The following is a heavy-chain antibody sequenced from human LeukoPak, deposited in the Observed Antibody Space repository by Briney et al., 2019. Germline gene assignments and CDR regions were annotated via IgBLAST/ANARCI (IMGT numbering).Heavy chain of an antibody. J-gene: IGHJ4*02. V-gene: IGHV1-69*06. D-gene: IGHD4-23*01. CDR3: ATARDYGGNSLLWD. CDR1: GGTFSSYA. Sequence: GASVKVFCKASGGTFSSYAISWVRQAPGQGLEWMGGIIPIFGTANYAQKFQGRVTMTEDTSTDTAYMELSSLRSEDTAVYYCATARDYGGNSLLWDWGQGTLVTVSS. CDR2: IIPIFGTA.